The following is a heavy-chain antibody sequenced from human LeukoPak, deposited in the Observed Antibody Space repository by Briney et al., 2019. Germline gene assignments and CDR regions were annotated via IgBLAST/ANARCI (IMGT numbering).Heavy chain of an antibody. J-gene: IGHJ4*02. CDR3: ARDTRALFDY. V-gene: IGHV3-11*04. CDR1: GFTFGDYY. Sequence: GGSLRLSCAASGFTFGDYYMTWIRQAPGRGLEWVSYISSSGSTIYYADSVKGRFTISRDNAKNSLYLQMNSLRAEDTAVYYCARDTRALFDYWGQGTLVTVSS. CDR2: ISSSGSTI.